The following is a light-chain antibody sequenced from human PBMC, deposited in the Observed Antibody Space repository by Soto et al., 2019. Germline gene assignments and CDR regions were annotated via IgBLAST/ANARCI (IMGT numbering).Light chain of an antibody. CDR1: QSVSSY. V-gene: IGKV3-11*01. CDR3: QQRSNFIT. Sequence: EIVLTQSPATLSLSPGERATLSCRASQSVSSYLAWYQQKPGQAPRLLIYDASNRATGIPARFSGSESGTDFTLTFCSLEPEDFAVYYCQQRSNFITFGQGTRLESK. CDR2: DAS. J-gene: IGKJ5*01.